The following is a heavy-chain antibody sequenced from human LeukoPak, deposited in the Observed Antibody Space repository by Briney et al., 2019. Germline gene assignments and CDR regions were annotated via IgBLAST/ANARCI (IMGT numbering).Heavy chain of an antibody. J-gene: IGHJ4*02. Sequence: PGGSLRLSCVGSGFLFKLFAVGWVRQAPGKGLEWVSVIGGTNEETDYADSVRGHFTISRDNSKNTLYLQMNSLRAEDTALYYCAKDRSYGGGYFDYWGQGTLVTVSS. CDR3: AKDRSYGGGYFDY. CDR1: GFLFKLFA. CDR2: IGGTNEET. D-gene: IGHD3-16*01. V-gene: IGHV3-23*01.